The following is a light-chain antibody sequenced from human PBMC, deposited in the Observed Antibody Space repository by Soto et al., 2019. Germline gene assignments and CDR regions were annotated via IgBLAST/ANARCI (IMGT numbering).Light chain of an antibody. Sequence: QSVLTQPASVSGSPGQSIAISCTGPSSDVGGYNYVSWYQQHPGKAPKLMIYEVSNRPSGVSNRFSGSKSGNTASLTISGLQAEDEADYYCSSYTGSSTWVFGGGTQLTVL. CDR2: EVS. CDR1: SSDVGGYNY. V-gene: IGLV2-14*01. CDR3: SSYTGSSTWV. J-gene: IGLJ3*02.